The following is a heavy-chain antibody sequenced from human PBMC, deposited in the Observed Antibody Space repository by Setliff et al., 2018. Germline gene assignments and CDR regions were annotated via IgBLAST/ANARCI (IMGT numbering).Heavy chain of an antibody. CDR3: ARVVFDSTKSHYFDY. CDR2: NIPIYGSA. J-gene: IGHJ4*02. D-gene: IGHD2-2*01. Sequence: ASVKVSCKASGGTFSSYAISWVRQAPGQGLEWMGGNIPIYGSANYAQKFQGKVTISADASTSTGYMELSSLRPEDTAVYYCARVVFDSTKSHYFDYWGQGTLVTVSS. CDR1: GGTFSSYA. V-gene: IGHV1-69*13.